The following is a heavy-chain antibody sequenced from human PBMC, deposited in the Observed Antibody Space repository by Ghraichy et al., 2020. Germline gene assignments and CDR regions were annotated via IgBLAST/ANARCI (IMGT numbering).Heavy chain of an antibody. D-gene: IGHD1-1*01. CDR1: GYTFIDYY. J-gene: IGHJ3*02. CDR3: ARGTNLAATGTAAFDI. Sequence: ASVKVSCKASGYTFIDYYLHWMRQAPGQGLEWMAWINPKSGDTKYAQNFQGRVTVTRDTSISTAYIEVSSLRSDDTAVYFCARGTNLAATGTAAFDIWGQGTMVTVSS. V-gene: IGHV1-2*02. CDR2: INPKSGDT.